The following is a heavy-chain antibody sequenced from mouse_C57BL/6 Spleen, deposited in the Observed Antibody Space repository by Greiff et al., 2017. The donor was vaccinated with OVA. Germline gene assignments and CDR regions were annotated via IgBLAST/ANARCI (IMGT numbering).Heavy chain of an antibody. CDR1: GYTFTSYW. Sequence: QVQLKQSGAELVKPGASVKLSCKASGYTFTSYWMHWVKQRPGQGLEWIRMIHPNSGSTNYNEKFKSKATLTVDKSSSTAYMQLSSLTSEDSAVYYCARPKLTGTPYYAMDYWGQGTSVTVSS. D-gene: IGHD4-1*01. V-gene: IGHV1-64*01. CDR3: ARPKLTGTPYYAMDY. CDR2: IHPNSGST. J-gene: IGHJ4*01.